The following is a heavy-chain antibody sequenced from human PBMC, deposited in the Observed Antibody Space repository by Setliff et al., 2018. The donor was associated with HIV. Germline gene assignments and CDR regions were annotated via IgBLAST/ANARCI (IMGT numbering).Heavy chain of an antibody. CDR2: ISDSGGST. D-gene: IGHD1-7*01. Sequence: PGGSLRLSCAASGFTFSSYMMNWVRQAPGKGLEWVSGISDSGGSTYYADSVKGRFTISRDNSKSTLYLQMNTLRAEDTAVYYCAREGITGTTLHPYWGQGTLVTVSS. CDR3: AREGITGTTLHPY. J-gene: IGHJ4*02. CDR1: GFTFSSYM. V-gene: IGHV3-23*01.